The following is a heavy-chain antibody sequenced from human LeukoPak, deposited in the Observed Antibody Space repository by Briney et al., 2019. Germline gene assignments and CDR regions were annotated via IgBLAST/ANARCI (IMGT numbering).Heavy chain of an antibody. CDR2: ISWNSGSI. D-gene: IGHD1-26*01. J-gene: IGHJ4*02. CDR1: GFTFDDYA. CDR3: AKGEGAIDY. Sequence: PGRSLRLSCAASGFTFDDYAMRWVRQAPGKGLEWVSGISWNSGSIGYADSVKGRFTISRDNAKNSLYLQMNSLRAEDTALYYCAKGEGAIDYWGQGTLVTVSS. V-gene: IGHV3-9*01.